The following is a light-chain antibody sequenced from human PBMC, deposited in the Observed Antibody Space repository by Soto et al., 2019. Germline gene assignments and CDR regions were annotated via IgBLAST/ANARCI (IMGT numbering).Light chain of an antibody. Sequence: DIVLTQSPGTLSLSPGERATLSCRASQSVSDNHLAWYQQKPGQAPRLLIYRAARRATDIPDRFSGSGSGREFSLTISRLEAEDFAVYYCQQYGSAPRFTFGPGTKVDI. J-gene: IGKJ3*01. CDR3: QQYGSAPRFT. CDR1: QSVSDNH. CDR2: RAA. V-gene: IGKV3-20*01.